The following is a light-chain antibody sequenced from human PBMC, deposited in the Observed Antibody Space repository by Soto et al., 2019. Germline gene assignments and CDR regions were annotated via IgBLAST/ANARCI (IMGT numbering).Light chain of an antibody. Sequence: QSALTQPASVSGSPGQSITISCTGTSSDVGGYNYVSWYQQHPGKAPKLMIYDVNHRPSGVSNRFSGSKSGNTASLTISGLQAEDEADYYCSSSTSSSTLVFGGGTKLTVL. V-gene: IGLV2-14*01. J-gene: IGLJ2*01. CDR3: SSSTSSSTLV. CDR1: SSDVGGYNY. CDR2: DVN.